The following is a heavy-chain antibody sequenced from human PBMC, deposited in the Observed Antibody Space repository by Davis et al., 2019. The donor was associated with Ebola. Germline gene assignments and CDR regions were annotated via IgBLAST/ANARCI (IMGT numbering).Heavy chain of an antibody. J-gene: IGHJ6*02. CDR2: ISYDGSNE. D-gene: IGHD2-15*01. CDR3: ARRILLDSRGGMDV. CDR1: GFIFSRYA. Sequence: PGGSLRLSCAASGFIFSRYAMHWVRQAPGKGLEWLAVISYDGSNEYYAVSVKGRFIVSRDNSKNTLSLQMNSLRDDDTAVYFCARRILLDSRGGMDVWGQGSTVTVSS. V-gene: IGHV3-30-3*01.